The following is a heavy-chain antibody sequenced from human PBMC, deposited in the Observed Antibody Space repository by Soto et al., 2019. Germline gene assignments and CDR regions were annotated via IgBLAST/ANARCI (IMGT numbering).Heavy chain of an antibody. CDR2: IYPGDSDT. D-gene: IGHD6-13*01. V-gene: IGHV5-51*01. CDR1: GYSFTSYW. Sequence: GGSLRLSCKGSGYSFTSYWIGWVRQMPGKGLEWMGIIYPGDSDTRYSPSFQGQVTISADKSISTAYLQWSSLKASDTAMYYCARRIAAAGKKSDAFDIWGQGTMVTVSS. CDR3: ARRIAAAGKKSDAFDI. J-gene: IGHJ3*02.